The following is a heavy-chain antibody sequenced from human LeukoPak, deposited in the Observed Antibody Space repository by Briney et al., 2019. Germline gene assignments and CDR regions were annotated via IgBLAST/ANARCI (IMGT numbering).Heavy chain of an antibody. V-gene: IGHV3-7*01. J-gene: IGHJ4*02. CDR3: ARDHPYYYDTSGYWHDY. CDR1: GFTFRNYW. CDR2: IKQDGSEK. D-gene: IGHD3-22*01. Sequence: GGSLRLSCAASGFTFRNYWMNWVRQAPGKGLEWVANIKQDGSEKNYVDSVKGRFTISRDNGKNSLYLQMNSLRAEDTAVYFCARDHPYYYDTSGYWHDYWGQGTLVTVSS.